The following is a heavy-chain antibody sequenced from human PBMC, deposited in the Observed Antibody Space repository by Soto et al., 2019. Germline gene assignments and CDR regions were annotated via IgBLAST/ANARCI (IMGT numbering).Heavy chain of an antibody. CDR3: ARSGYSFAWGY. J-gene: IGHJ4*02. Sequence: EVRLVESGGGLIPPGGSLRLSCAASGFLVNSAYMTWVRQAPGKGLEWLSMINSDGSTLYAESVKDRFTISRDNSKNRLDLQMNSLRAEDTAMYYCARSGYSFAWGYWGQGTLVIVTS. CDR2: INSDGST. V-gene: IGHV3-53*01. D-gene: IGHD5-18*01. CDR1: GFLVNSAY.